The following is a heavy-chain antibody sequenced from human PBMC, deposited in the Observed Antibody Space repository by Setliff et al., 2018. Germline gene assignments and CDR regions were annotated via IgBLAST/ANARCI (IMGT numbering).Heavy chain of an antibody. Sequence: ASVKVSCKASGYTFTLYGVNWVRQAPGQGLEWMGWISAFNGYTQYSQKFKGRITVTTDTSTSTAYMELTSLRSDDTAVYYCLRNRPYSNSPEDAFDIWGQGTTVTVSS. J-gene: IGHJ3*02. CDR2: ISAFNGYT. CDR1: GYTFTLYG. CDR3: LRNRPYSNSPEDAFDI. V-gene: IGHV1-18*01. D-gene: IGHD6-6*01.